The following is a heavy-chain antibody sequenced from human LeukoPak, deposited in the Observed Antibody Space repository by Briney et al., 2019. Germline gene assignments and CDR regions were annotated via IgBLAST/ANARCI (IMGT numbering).Heavy chain of an antibody. CDR3: ASTPQIAAASFYWFDP. Sequence: SVKVSCKASGYTFTSYGISWVRQAPGQGLEWMGGIIPIFGTANYAQKFQGRVTITADESTSTAYMELSSLRSEDTAVYYCASTPQIAAASFYWFDPWGQGTLVTVSS. CDR2: IIPIFGTA. J-gene: IGHJ5*02. V-gene: IGHV1-69*13. CDR1: GYTFTSYG. D-gene: IGHD6-13*01.